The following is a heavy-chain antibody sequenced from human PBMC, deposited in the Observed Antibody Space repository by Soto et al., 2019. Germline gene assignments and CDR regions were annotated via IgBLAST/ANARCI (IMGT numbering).Heavy chain of an antibody. Sequence: ASETLSLTCTVSGGSISSSSYYWGWIRQPPGKGLEWIGSIYYSGSTYYNPSLKSRVTISVDTSKNQFSLKLSSVTAADTAVYYCARQESSWWSADNWNDNWFDPWGQGTLVTVSS. CDR3: ARQESSWWSADNWNDNWFDP. CDR2: IYYSGST. V-gene: IGHV4-39*01. CDR1: GGSISSSSYY. J-gene: IGHJ5*02. D-gene: IGHD1-1*01.